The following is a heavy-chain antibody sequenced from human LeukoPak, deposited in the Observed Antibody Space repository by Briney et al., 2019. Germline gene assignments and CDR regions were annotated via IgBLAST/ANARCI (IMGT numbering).Heavy chain of an antibody. V-gene: IGHV4-34*01. D-gene: IGHD2-15*01. CDR2: ISHSGGT. Sequence: SETLSLTCSVYGGSSSGYYWSWIRQPPGKGLKWIGDISHSGGTNNNPSLNGRVAISLDISKNQFSLSLRSVTAADTAVYYCARRVPRTSKGFFAFDIWGQGTMVIVSS. J-gene: IGHJ3*02. CDR3: ARRVPRTSKGFFAFDI. CDR1: GGSSSGYY.